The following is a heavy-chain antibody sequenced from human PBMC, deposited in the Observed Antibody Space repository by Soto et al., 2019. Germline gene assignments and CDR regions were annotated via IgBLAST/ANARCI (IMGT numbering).Heavy chain of an antibody. CDR3: AKARLPVRGFLYDYFDY. CDR2: ISGSGGST. D-gene: IGHD3-10*01. Sequence: EVQLLESGGGLVQPGGSLRLSCAASGFTFSSYAMSWVRQAPGKGLEWVSAISGSGGSTYYADSVKGRFTISRDNSKNTLYLQMNSLRAEDTAVYYCAKARLPVRGFLYDYFDYWGQGTLVTVSS. CDR1: GFTFSSYA. V-gene: IGHV3-23*01. J-gene: IGHJ4*02.